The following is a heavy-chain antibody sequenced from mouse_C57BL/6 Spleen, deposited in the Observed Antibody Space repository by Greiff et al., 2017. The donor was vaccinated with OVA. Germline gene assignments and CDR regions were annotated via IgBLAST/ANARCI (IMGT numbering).Heavy chain of an antibody. CDR1: GFTFSDYY. V-gene: IGHV5-16*01. CDR3: ARDGNYSNYEWDAMDY. J-gene: IGHJ4*01. Sequence: DVMLVESEGGLVQPGSSMKLSCTASGFTFSDYYMAWVRQVSEKGLEWVANINYDGSSNYYLDSLKSRFIISRDNAKNILYLQMSRLKSEDTATYYCARDGNYSNYEWDAMDYWGQGTSVTVSS. CDR2: INYDGSSN. D-gene: IGHD2-5*01.